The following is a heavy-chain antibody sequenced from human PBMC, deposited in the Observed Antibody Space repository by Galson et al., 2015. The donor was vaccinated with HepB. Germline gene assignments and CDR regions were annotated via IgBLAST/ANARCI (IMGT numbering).Heavy chain of an antibody. V-gene: IGHV1-69*10. CDR3: ARGTSRDYHDSSGSHWHFDL. Sequence: SVKVSCKASGGTFSNFAITWVRQAPGHGLEWMGGFIPILDIANYAQQFKGSVTISADESTTTAYMELSSLRSDDTAVYYCARGTSRDYHDSSGSHWHFDLWGRGTLGTVSS. CDR2: FIPILDIA. J-gene: IGHJ2*01. D-gene: IGHD3-22*01. CDR1: GGTFSNFA.